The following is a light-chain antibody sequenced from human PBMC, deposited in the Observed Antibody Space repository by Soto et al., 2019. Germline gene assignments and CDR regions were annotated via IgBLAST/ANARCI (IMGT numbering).Light chain of an antibody. CDR1: QSVGSN. V-gene: IGKV3-15*01. Sequence: ILMTQSPATLSVSPGERATLSCRAGQSVGSNLAWYQQKPDQAPRLLIYAASTRATGIPGRFSGSGSGTEFTLTISSLQPEDFATYYCQQLNSYPLTFGGGTKVEIK. CDR3: QQLNSYPLT. CDR2: AAS. J-gene: IGKJ4*01.